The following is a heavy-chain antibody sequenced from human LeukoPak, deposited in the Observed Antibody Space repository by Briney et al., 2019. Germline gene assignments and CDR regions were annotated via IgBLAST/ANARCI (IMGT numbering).Heavy chain of an antibody. CDR2: IKQDGSEK. CDR3: ARHLGYCSSTSCYTSWYFDL. CDR1: GFTFSSYW. V-gene: IGHV3-7*01. J-gene: IGHJ2*01. D-gene: IGHD2-2*02. Sequence: GGSLRLSCAASGFTFSSYWMSWVRQAPGKGLEWVANIKQDGSEKYYVDSVKGRFTISRDNAKNSLYLQMNSLRAEDTAVYYCARHLGYCSSTSCYTSWYFDLWGRGTLGTVSS.